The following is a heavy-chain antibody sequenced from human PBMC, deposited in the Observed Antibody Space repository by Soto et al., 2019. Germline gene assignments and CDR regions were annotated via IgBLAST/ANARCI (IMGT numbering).Heavy chain of an antibody. Sequence: QVQVVQSGAEVKKPGASVKVSCKASGYTFTSYYMYWVRQAPGQGLEWMGLINPSGGSTRYAQKFQGRVTMTRDTSTSTVYMEVSSLRSEDTAMYYCARDRFSVGATTQTLGAYWGQGTLVTVSS. CDR2: INPSGGST. V-gene: IGHV1-46*01. J-gene: IGHJ4*02. D-gene: IGHD1-26*01. CDR1: GYTFTSYY. CDR3: ARDRFSVGATTQTLGAY.